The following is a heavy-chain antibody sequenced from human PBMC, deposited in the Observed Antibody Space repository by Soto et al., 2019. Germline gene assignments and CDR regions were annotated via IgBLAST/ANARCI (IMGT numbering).Heavy chain of an antibody. J-gene: IGHJ6*02. CDR1: GFIFGSYT. CDR3: ARGGWDLPPYYYYYGMDV. CDR2: ISSSSFTL. D-gene: IGHD1-26*01. Sequence: HPGGSLRLSCAASGFIFGSYTMNWVRQAPGKGLEWVSSISSSSFTLYYADYVKGRFSISRDNAKNSLYLQMNSLRDEDTAVYYCARGGWDLPPYYYYYGMDVWGQGTTVTVSS. V-gene: IGHV3-48*02.